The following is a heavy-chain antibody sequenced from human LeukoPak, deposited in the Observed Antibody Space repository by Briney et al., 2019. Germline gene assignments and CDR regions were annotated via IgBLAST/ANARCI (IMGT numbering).Heavy chain of an antibody. D-gene: IGHD6-13*01. CDR3: AKGVAAAGTGFDY. Sequence: SETLSLTCTVSGGSISSYYWSWIRQPPGKGLEWIGYIYYSGSTNYNPSLKSRVTISVDTSKNQFSLKLSSVTAADTAVDYRAKGVAAAGTGFDYWGQGTLVTVSS. V-gene: IGHV4-59*01. CDR2: IYYSGST. CDR1: GGSISSYY. J-gene: IGHJ4*02.